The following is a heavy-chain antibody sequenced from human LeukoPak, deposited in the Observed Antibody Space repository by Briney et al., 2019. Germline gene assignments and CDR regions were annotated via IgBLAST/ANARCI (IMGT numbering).Heavy chain of an antibody. V-gene: IGHV3-7*01. J-gene: IGHJ4*02. CDR3: ARDLSYYDFWSGYSTVGSYFDY. CDR1: GFTFKTYA. CDR2: IKQDGSEK. D-gene: IGHD3-3*01. Sequence: GGSLRLSCAVSGFTFKTYAMSWVRQAPGKGLEWVANIKQDGSEKYYVDSVKGRFTISRDNAKNSLYLQMNSLRAEDTAVYYCARDLSYYDFWSGYSTVGSYFDYWGQGTLVTVSS.